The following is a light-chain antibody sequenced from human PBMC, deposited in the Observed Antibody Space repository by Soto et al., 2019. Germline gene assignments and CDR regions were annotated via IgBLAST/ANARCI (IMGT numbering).Light chain of an antibody. CDR3: MQALQTPLT. CDR2: LGS. J-gene: IGKJ4*01. CDR1: QSLLHSNGYNY. V-gene: IGKV2-28*01. Sequence: DIVMTQSPLSLPVTPGEPASISCRSSQSLLHSNGYNYLDWYLQKPGQSPQLLIYLGSHRASGVPDRFSGSGSGTEFTLKIIRVEAEDVGIYYCMQALQTPLTVGGGTKVEI.